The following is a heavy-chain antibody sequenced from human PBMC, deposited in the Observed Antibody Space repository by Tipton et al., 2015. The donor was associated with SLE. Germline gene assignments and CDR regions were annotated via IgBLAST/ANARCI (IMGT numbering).Heavy chain of an antibody. D-gene: IGHD3-10*01. CDR3: ARSYYGSRHYYTHVDH. Sequence: QLVQSGAEVKKPGASVKVSCKASGYTFTNYGISWVRQAPGQGLEWMGWISPYNGNTDSAQNLQGGVTMTADTSTTTAYMELRSLRSDDTAVYYCARSYYGSRHYYTHVDHWGQGTLVTVSS. CDR2: ISPYNGNT. CDR1: GYTFTNYG. J-gene: IGHJ4*02. V-gene: IGHV1-18*01.